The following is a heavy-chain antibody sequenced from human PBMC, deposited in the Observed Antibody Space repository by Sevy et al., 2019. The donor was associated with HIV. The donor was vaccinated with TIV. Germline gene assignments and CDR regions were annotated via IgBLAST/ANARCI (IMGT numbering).Heavy chain of an antibody. CDR2: ISSSSSYI. D-gene: IGHD3-10*01. Sequence: GGSLRLSCAASGFTFSSYSMNWVRHAPGKGLEWVSFISSSSSYIYYADSVKGRFTISRDNAKNSLYLQMNSLRAEDTAVYYCARGRLPSMVRGRGDFDYWGQGTLVTVSS. V-gene: IGHV3-21*01. CDR1: GFTFSSYS. J-gene: IGHJ4*02. CDR3: ARGRLPSMVRGRGDFDY.